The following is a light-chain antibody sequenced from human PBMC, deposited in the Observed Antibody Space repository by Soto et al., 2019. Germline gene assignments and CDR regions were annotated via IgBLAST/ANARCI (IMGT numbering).Light chain of an antibody. CDR3: SSYTRSATVI. CDR2: EVT. Sequence: QSALTQPASVSGSPGQSITISCSGTSSDIGPYNYVSWYQQHPGNAPKLIIFEVTNRPSGVSNRLSGSKSGNTASLTISGLQAEDEADYYCSSYTRSATVIFGGGTKVTVL. J-gene: IGLJ2*01. V-gene: IGLV2-14*01. CDR1: SSDIGPYNY.